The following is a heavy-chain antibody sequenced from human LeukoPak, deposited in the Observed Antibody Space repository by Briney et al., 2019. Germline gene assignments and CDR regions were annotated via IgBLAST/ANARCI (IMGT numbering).Heavy chain of an antibody. CDR2: IRSSGNTI. J-gene: IGHJ6*03. CDR3: ARVAPTVNTAYYYYMDV. Sequence: GGSLRLSCAASGFTFSDYSMSWIRQAPGKGLEWVSYIRSSGNTIYYADSVKGRFTISRDNAKNSLYLQMNSLRAEDTAVYYCARVAPTVNTAYYYYMDVWGKGTTVTVSS. V-gene: IGHV3-11*04. CDR1: GFTFSDYS. D-gene: IGHD4-17*01.